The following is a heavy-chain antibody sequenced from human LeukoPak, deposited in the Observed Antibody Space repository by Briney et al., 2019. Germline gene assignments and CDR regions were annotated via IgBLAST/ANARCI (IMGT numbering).Heavy chain of an antibody. V-gene: IGHV1-46*01. Sequence: GASVKVSCKASGYTFTSYYMHWVRQAPGQGLEWMGIINPSGGSTSYAQKFQGRVTMTRDTSTSTVYMELSSLRSEDTAVYYCARVVPDPGYSYDYGYFDYWGQGTPVTVSS. D-gene: IGHD5-18*01. CDR3: ARVVPDPGYSYDYGYFDY. CDR1: GYTFTSYY. CDR2: INPSGGST. J-gene: IGHJ4*02.